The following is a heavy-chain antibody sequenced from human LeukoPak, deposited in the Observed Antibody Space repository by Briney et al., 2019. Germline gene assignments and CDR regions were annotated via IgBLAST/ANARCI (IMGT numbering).Heavy chain of an antibody. D-gene: IGHD6-6*01. Sequence: GGSLRLSCAASGFTFNSSWMSWVRQAPGKGLEWVANINQDGTGKYFVDSVKGRFTISRDNAKNSLYVQMNSLRAEDTAVYYCATNAGVIGTRPHQRYYFDYWGQGALVTVSS. J-gene: IGHJ4*02. CDR3: ATNAGVIGTRPHQRYYFDY. V-gene: IGHV3-7*01. CDR2: INQDGTGK. CDR1: GFTFNSSW.